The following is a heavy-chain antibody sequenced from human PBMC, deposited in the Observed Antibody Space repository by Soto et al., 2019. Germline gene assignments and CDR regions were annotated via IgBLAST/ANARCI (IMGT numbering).Heavy chain of an antibody. J-gene: IGHJ4*02. D-gene: IGHD3-10*01. V-gene: IGHV1-69*02. Sequence: QVQLVQSGAEVKKPGSSVKVSCTASGGTFSSYPISWVRQAPGQGLEWMGRIIPIRGIADYAQKFQGRVTITADKSTRTASMELSSLRSEDTAVYDFARISVPAYYFDYWGQGTLVTVSS. CDR1: GGTFSSYP. CDR2: IIPIRGIA. CDR3: ARISVPAYYFDY.